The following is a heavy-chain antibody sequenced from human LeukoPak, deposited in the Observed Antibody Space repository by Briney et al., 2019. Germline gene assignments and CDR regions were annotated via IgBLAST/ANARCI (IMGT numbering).Heavy chain of an antibody. Sequence: SQTLSLTCSVSGGSINSGSYFWSWIRQPAGKGLERVGRIHTSGTTNYNPPLKSRVTISIDTSKNQFSLKLSSVIAADAAVYYCARGGGYDPFDYWGQGTLVTVSS. CDR1: GGSINSGSYF. CDR3: ARGGGYDPFDY. D-gene: IGHD5-12*01. V-gene: IGHV4-61*02. J-gene: IGHJ4*02. CDR2: IHTSGTT.